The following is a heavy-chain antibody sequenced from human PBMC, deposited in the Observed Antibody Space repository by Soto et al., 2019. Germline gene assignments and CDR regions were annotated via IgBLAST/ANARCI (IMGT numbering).Heavy chain of an antibody. CDR2: IYYSGST. CDR3: SRDDSDWFFN. Sequence: SETLSLTCTVSGDSVSSSSYYWSLIRQPPGKGLEWIGYIYYSGSTNYNPSLKSRVTISVDTSKNQFSLKLSSVAAADTAVYYCSRDDSDWFFNWGRGTLVTVSS. D-gene: IGHD3-9*01. CDR1: GDSVSSSSYY. V-gene: IGHV4-61*01. J-gene: IGHJ4*02.